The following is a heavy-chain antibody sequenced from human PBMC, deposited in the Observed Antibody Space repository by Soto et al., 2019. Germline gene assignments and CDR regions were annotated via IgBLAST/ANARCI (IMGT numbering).Heavy chain of an antibody. J-gene: IGHJ4*02. Sequence: SETLSLTCTVSGGSVNSDNFYWSWIRQPPGKGLEWIGYVFHIGNTNYSPSLKSRVTISVDTSKNQFSLKLSSVTAADTAVYYCAREAVTSIFDYWGQGTLVTVSS. D-gene: IGHD4-4*01. CDR3: AREAVTSIFDY. CDR1: GGSVNSDNFY. V-gene: IGHV4-61*01. CDR2: VFHIGNT.